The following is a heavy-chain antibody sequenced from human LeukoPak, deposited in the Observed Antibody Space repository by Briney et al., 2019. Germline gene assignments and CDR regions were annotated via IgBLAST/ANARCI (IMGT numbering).Heavy chain of an antibody. D-gene: IGHD3-3*01. Sequence: ASVKVSCKASGYTFTSYGISWVRQAPGQGLEWMGWISAYNGNTNYAQKLQGRVTMTTDTSTSTAYMELRSLRSDDTAVYYYARESEYYDFWSGYYGYYYYYMDVWGKGTTVTVSS. CDR3: ARESEYYDFWSGYYGYYYYYMDV. CDR1: GYTFTSYG. V-gene: IGHV1-18*01. CDR2: ISAYNGNT. J-gene: IGHJ6*03.